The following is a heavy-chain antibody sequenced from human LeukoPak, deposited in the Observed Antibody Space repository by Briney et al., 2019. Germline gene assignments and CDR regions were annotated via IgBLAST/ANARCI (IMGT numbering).Heavy chain of an antibody. CDR2: IYYSGST. CDR3: ARRPKYYYDSSGSYGMDV. V-gene: IGHV4-39*01. CDR1: GGSISSSSYY. J-gene: IGHJ6*02. Sequence: SETLSLTCTVSGGSISSSSYYWGWIRQPPGKGLEWIGSIYYSGSTYYNPSLKSRVTISVDTSKNQFSLKLSSVTAADTAVYYCARRPKYYYDSSGSYGMDVWGQGTTVTVSS. D-gene: IGHD3-22*01.